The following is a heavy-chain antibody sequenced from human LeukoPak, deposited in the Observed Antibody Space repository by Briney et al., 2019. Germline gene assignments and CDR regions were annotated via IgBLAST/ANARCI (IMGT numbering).Heavy chain of an antibody. J-gene: IGHJ4*02. CDR2: IYYTGST. V-gene: IGHV4-39*07. CDR3: TAEKNGSPHY. D-gene: IGHD2-8*01. Sequence: SETLSLTCTVSRGSVSSSTYYWSWVRQPPGKGLEWIASIYYTGSTYYNPSLKSRVTISLNMSKNEFFLTMTSVTAADTAVYFCTAEKNGSPHYWGQGTQVTVSS. CDR1: RGSVSSSTYY.